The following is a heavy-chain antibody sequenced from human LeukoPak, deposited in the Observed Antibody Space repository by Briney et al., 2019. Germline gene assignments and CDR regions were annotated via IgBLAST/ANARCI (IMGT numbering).Heavy chain of an antibody. V-gene: IGHV1-2*02. CDR1: GYTFTGYY. D-gene: IGHD6-13*01. CDR3: ARDTVAATGTVDY. CDR2: INPNSGGT. Sequence: GASVKVSCKASGYTFTGYYIHWVRQAPGQELEWMGWINPNSGGTSYAQKFQGRVTMTRDTSISTAYMELSRLRSDDTAVYYCARDTVAATGTVDYWGQGTLVTVSS. J-gene: IGHJ4*02.